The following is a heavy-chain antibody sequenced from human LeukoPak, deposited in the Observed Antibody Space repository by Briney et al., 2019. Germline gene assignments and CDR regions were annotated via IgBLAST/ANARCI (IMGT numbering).Heavy chain of an antibody. CDR2: IYTSGST. D-gene: IGHD6-13*01. V-gene: IGHV4-4*07. Sequence: SETLSLTCTVSGGSISSYYWSWIRQPAGKGLEWIGRIYTSGSTNYNPSLQSRVTMSVDTSKNQFSLKLSSVTAADTAVYYCARGGEAAAGTKNWFDPWGQGTLVTVSS. CDR1: GGSISSYY. CDR3: ARGGEAAAGTKNWFDP. J-gene: IGHJ5*02.